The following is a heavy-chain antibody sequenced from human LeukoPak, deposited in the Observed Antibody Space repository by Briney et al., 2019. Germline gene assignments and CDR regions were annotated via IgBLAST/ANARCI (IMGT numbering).Heavy chain of an antibody. J-gene: IGHJ6*03. CDR3: ARTTEGYCRGRSCYSYYYYMDV. CDR2: IYNSGST. D-gene: IGHD2-15*01. V-gene: IGHV4-59*01. Sequence: SETLSLTCTVSGGSISSYYWSWIRQPPGKGLEWIGNIYNSGSTNYSPSLKSRVTISVDTSKNQFSLKLTSVTAADTAVYYCARTTEGYCRGRSCYSYYYYMDVWGKGTTVTVSS. CDR1: GGSISSYY.